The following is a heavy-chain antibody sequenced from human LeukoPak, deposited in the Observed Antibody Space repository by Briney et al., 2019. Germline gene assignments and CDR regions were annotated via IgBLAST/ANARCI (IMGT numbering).Heavy chain of an antibody. CDR2: INPNSGDT. CDR1: GYTFSDYY. D-gene: IGHD2-15*01. CDR3: AEVGAGTCCHFEY. Sequence: ASVKVSCKASGYTFSDYYMHWVRQAPGLGLEWMGWINPNSGDTHYARKFQGRVTLTRDTSISTAYMELSRLTSDDTALYYCAEVGAGTCCHFEYWGQGTLVTVSS. V-gene: IGHV1-2*02. J-gene: IGHJ4*02.